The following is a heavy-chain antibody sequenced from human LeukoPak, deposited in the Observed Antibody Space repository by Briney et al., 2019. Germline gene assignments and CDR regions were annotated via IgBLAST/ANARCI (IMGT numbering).Heavy chain of an antibody. J-gene: IGHJ4*02. D-gene: IGHD3-10*01. V-gene: IGHV1-8*03. CDR1: GYSFTTFH. CDR2: MNPDTGNT. Sequence: GASVKVSCKASGYSFTTFHINWVRQAPGQGPEWMGWMNPDTGNTGFAQKFQGRVTITADESTSTAYMELSSLRSEDTAVYYCAMVRGVTRGGYYFDYWGQGTLVTVSS. CDR3: AMVRGVTRGGYYFDY.